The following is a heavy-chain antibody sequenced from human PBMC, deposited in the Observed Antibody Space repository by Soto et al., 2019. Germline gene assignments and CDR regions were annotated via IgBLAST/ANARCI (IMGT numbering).Heavy chain of an antibody. Sequence: QVQLVQSGAEVKKPGASVKVSCKASGYTFTSYGISWVRQAPGQGLEWMGWISAYNGNTNYAQKPQCRAPMPTDTSTSTAYMELRSLRSDDTAVYYCARVKYSPPSYYYFGMDVWAKGPRSPSP. J-gene: IGHJ6*02. V-gene: IGHV1-18*01. CDR3: ARVKYSPPSYYYFGMDV. D-gene: IGHD5-18*01. CDR2: ISAYNGNT. CDR1: GYTFTSYG.